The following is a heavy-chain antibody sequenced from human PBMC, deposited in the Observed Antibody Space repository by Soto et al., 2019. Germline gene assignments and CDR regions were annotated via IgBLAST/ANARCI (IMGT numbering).Heavy chain of an antibody. V-gene: IGHV1-2*02. CDR3: ARLSLVRHKESD. CDR1: GFAFSDYY. CDR2: INPNTGDT. Sequence: QVQLVQSGAEVKKPGASVKVSCKASGFAFSDYYLHWVRQAPGQGLESMGWINPNTGDTNYAQKFRGRVTMTRDTSISTAYMELRGLKSDDTAIYHCARLSLVRHKESDWGQGTLVTVS. J-gene: IGHJ4*02. D-gene: IGHD2-21*01.